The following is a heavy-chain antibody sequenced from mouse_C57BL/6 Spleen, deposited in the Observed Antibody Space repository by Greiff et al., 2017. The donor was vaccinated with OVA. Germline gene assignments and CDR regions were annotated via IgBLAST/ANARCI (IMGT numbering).Heavy chain of an antibody. CDR2: IYPGSGST. Sequence: QVQLQQPGAELVKPGASVQMSCKASGYTFTSYWITWVKQRPGQGLEWIGDIYPGSGSTNYNEKFKSKATLTVDTSSSTAYMQLSSLTSEDSAVYYCARVTDDYWLADWGQGTLVTVSA. CDR3: ARVTDDYWLAD. J-gene: IGHJ3*01. D-gene: IGHD2-4*01. CDR1: GYTFTSYW. V-gene: IGHV1-55*01.